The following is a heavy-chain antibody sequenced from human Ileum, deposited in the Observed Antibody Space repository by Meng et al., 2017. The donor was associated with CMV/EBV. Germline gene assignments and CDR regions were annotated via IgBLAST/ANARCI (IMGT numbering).Heavy chain of an antibody. CDR2: MYFSGIA. Sequence: QDPAHGLLSPAAPLSLPGTASVDPISTGSHSWAWFRQPPGKRLEWIGSMYFSGIADYNPSLKSRVTISLHATQKQFSLRLTSVTAADSAVYFCARDLTNKWFYYWGQGTLVTVSS. V-gene: IGHV4-39*07. CDR1: VDPISTGSHS. CDR3: ARDLTNKWFYY. D-gene: IGHD1-26*01. J-gene: IGHJ4*02.